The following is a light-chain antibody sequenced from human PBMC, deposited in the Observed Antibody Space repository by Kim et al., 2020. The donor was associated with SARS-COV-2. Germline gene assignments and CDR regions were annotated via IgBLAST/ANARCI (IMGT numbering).Light chain of an antibody. V-gene: IGLV3-1*01. Sequence: SYELTQPPSVSVSPGQTASITFSGDKLGDKYACWYQQKPGQSPVLVIYQDSKRPSGIPERFSGSNSGNTATLTISGTQAMDEADYYCQAWDSSTARYVFGTGTKVTVL. J-gene: IGLJ1*01. CDR1: KLGDKY. CDR3: QAWDSSTARYV. CDR2: QDS.